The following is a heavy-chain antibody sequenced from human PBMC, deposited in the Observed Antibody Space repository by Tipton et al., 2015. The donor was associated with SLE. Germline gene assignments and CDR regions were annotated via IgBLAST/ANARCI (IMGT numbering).Heavy chain of an antibody. J-gene: IGHJ4*02. D-gene: IGHD3-10*01. CDR1: GGSFSGYY. V-gene: IGHV4-34*01. Sequence: TLSLTCAVYGGSFSGYYWSWIRQPPGKGLEWIGEINHSGSTNYNPSLKSRVTISVDTSKNQFSLKLSSVTAADTAVYYCARAGEAAFDYWGQGTLVTVSS. CDR2: INHSGST. CDR3: ARAGEAAFDY.